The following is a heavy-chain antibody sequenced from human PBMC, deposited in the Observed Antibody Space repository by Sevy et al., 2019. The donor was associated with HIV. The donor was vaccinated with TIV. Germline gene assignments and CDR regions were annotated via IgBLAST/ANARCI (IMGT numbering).Heavy chain of an antibody. D-gene: IGHD6-13*01. CDR3: VRDHTSKNLIAAAGTVAY. Sequence: GGSLRLSCAASGFTFSDYYMSWIRQAPGKGLEWVSYISSSSSYTNYADSVKGRFTISRDNAKNSLYLQMNSLRAEDTAVYYCVRDHTSKNLIAAAGTVAYWGQGTLVTVSS. CDR2: ISSSSSYT. V-gene: IGHV3-11*06. J-gene: IGHJ4*02. CDR1: GFTFSDYY.